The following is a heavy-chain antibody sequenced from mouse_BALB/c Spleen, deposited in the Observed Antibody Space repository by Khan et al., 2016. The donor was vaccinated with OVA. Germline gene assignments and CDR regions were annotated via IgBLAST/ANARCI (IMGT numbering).Heavy chain of an antibody. CDR3: ARQPYSHYNSMDY. D-gene: IGHD2-10*01. Sequence: QVQLKQSGPGLVAPSQSLSITCTISGFSLTNYGVHWVRQPPGKGLEWLVVIWSDGSTTYNSALKSRLTISKDNSKSQVFLKMNSLQTDDTAVYFCARQPYSHYNSMDYWGQGTSVTVSS. CDR2: IWSDGST. CDR1: GFSLTNYG. V-gene: IGHV2-6-1*01. J-gene: IGHJ4*01.